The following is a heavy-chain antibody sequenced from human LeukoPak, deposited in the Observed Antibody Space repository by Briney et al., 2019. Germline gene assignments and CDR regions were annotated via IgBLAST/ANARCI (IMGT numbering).Heavy chain of an antibody. CDR1: GFSFSSYW. D-gene: IGHD6-19*01. CDR2: INSDGSST. CDR3: ARDRIAVAGLGN. V-gene: IGHV3-74*01. Sequence: GGSLRLSCVASGFSFSSYWMHWVRQAPGKGLVWVSRINSDGSSTSYADSVKGRFTISRDNAKNTLYLQMNSLRAEDTAVYYCARDRIAVAGLGNWGQGTLVTVSS. J-gene: IGHJ4*02.